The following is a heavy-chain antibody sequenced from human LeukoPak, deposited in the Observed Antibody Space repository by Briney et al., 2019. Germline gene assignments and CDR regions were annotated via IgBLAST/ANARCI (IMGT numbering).Heavy chain of an antibody. D-gene: IGHD3-10*01. CDR3: ARDKDVSGNYPFDY. J-gene: IGHJ4*02. V-gene: IGHV1-69*05. CDR2: IIPTFGTA. CDR1: GGTFSSYA. Sequence: SVKVSCKASGGTFSSYAVSWVRQAPGQGLEWMGGIIPTFGTANYAQKFQGRVTITTDESTSTADMELSRLRSEDTAVYYCARDKDVSGNYPFDYWGQGTLVTVSS.